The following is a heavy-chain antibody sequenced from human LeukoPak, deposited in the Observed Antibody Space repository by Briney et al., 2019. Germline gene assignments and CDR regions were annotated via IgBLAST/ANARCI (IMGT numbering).Heavy chain of an antibody. J-gene: IGHJ3*01. CDR2: IGKTSGT. CDR1: GFTFSRYD. V-gene: IGHV3-13*04. D-gene: IGHD4-17*01. Sequence: GGSLRLSCAASGFTFSRYDMHWVRQVRGKGLEWVSAIGKTSGTYYSGSVKGRFTISRENARNSLYLQMNNLRAGDTAVYYCAREMTTVTYDGSDVWGQGTMVTVSS. CDR3: AREMTTVTYDGSDV.